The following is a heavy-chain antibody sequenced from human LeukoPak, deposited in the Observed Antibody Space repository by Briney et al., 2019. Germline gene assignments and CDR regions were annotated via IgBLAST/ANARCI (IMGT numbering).Heavy chain of an antibody. D-gene: IGHD1-26*01. CDR1: GDSVSTNSAT. J-gene: IGHJ5*01. CDR2: TYYRSKWNN. Sequence: SQTLSLTCAISGDSVSTNSATWTWLRQSPSRGLEWLGRTYYRSKWNNDYAVSMKSRITINPDTSKDQFSLQLNSVTPEDTAVYYCARLVGASWFDSWGQGTLVTVSS. CDR3: ARLVGASWFDS. V-gene: IGHV6-1*01.